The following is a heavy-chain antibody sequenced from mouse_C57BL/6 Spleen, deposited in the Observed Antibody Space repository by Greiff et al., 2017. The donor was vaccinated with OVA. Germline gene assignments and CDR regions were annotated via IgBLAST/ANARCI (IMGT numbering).Heavy chain of an antibody. CDR2: IDPSDSYT. CDR1: GYTFTSYW. J-gene: IGHJ3*01. CDR3: ARWDYGSPS. Sequence: VQLQQPGAELVMPGASVKLSCKASGYTFTSYWMHWVKQRPGQGLEWIGEIDPSDSYTNYNQKFKGKSTLTVDKSSSTAYMQLSSLTSEDSAVYYCARWDYGSPSWGQGTLVTVSA. V-gene: IGHV1-69*01. D-gene: IGHD1-1*01.